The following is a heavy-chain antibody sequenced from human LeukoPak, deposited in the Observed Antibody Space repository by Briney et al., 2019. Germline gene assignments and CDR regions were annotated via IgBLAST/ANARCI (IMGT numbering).Heavy chain of an antibody. CDR2: IRSKAYGGTA. Sequence: PGRSLRLSCRTSGFPFGDYGMSWFRQAPGKGLEWVSHIRSKAYGGTAEYATSVKGRFIISRGDSKSIAHLQMSSLKTEDTAVYFCTRGYDTSGWLFDYWGQGTLVTVSS. D-gene: IGHD6-19*01. CDR1: GFPFGDYG. V-gene: IGHV3-49*03. J-gene: IGHJ4*02. CDR3: TRGYDTSGWLFDY.